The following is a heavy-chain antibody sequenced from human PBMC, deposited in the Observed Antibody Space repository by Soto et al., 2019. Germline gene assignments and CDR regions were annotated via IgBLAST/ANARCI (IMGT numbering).Heavy chain of an antibody. CDR3: VRVLNFPYTGDYRGWFDA. CDR1: GLTFSDYW. V-gene: IGHV3-74*01. CDR2: VNEDGSGT. Sequence: EVQLVESGGGLIQPGGSLRLSCAASGLTFSDYWMHWVRQAPGKGVVWVARVNEDGSGTAYADSVKGRFIVSRDNAKNTLHLQMNSLRVEDTAVYYCVRVLNFPYTGDYRGWFDAWGQGTPVTVSS. D-gene: IGHD4-17*01. J-gene: IGHJ5*02.